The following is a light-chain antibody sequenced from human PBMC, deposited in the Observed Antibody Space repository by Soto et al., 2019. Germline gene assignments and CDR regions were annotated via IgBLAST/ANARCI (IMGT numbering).Light chain of an antibody. CDR2: DAS. CDR1: QRVSNY. J-gene: IGKJ1*01. Sequence: EVVLTQSPATLSLSPGERATLSCRASQRVSNYLAWYQQKPGQAPRLLIYDASNRSTGIPARFSGSGSGTAFTLTISSRKPEDFAVYYWQQGSNWPPWTFGQGTKVLIK. CDR3: QQGSNWPPWT. V-gene: IGKV3-11*01.